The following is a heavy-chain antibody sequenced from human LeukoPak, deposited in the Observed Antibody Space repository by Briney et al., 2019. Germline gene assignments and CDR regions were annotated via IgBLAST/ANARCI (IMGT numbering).Heavy chain of an antibody. CDR1: GGSISSGGYY. V-gene: IGHV4-30-2*01. CDR3: ARRHSGQVY. J-gene: IGHJ4*02. Sequence: PSQTLSLTCTVSGGSISSGGYYWSWIRQPPGKGLEWIGYIYHSGSTYYNPSLKSRVTISVDRSKNQFSLKLSSVTAADTAVYYCARRHSGQVYWGQGTLVTVSS. D-gene: IGHD1-26*01. CDR2: IYHSGST.